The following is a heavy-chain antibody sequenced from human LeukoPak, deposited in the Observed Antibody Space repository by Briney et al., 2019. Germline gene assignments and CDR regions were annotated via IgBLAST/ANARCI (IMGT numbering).Heavy chain of an antibody. D-gene: IGHD3-22*01. CDR3: AKGGVVVLTHFDY. CDR2: ISDSGDAT. V-gene: IGHV3-23*01. CDR1: GFTFTNYA. J-gene: IGHJ4*02. Sequence: PGGSLRLSSAASGFTFTNYAMSWVRQAPGKGLEWVSVISDSGDATSYADSVKGRFAISRDNSKNTLYLQMNSLRAEDRAVYFCAKGGVVVLTHFDYWGQGTLVAVSS.